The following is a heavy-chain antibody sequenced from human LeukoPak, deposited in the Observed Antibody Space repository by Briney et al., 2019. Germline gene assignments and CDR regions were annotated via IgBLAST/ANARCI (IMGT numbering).Heavy chain of an antibody. D-gene: IGHD1-26*01. V-gene: IGHV4-34*01. CDR1: GGSFSGYY. CDR3: ARKVGASPSWFDP. J-gene: IGHJ5*02. CDR2: ISKSASS. Sequence: SETLSLTCAVYGGSFSGYYWSWIRQSPGKGLEWIGEISKSASSNYNPSLKSRVILSFDTSKTQFFLKLSSVTAADTAVYYCARKVGASPSWFDPWGQGALVTVS.